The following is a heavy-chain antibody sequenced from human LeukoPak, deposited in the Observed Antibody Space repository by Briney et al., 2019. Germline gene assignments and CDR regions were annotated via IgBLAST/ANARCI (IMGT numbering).Heavy chain of an antibody. Sequence: KAGGSLRLSCAASGFTFSSYSMNWVRQAPGKGLEWVSSISSSSSYIYYADSVKGRFTISRDNAKNSLYLQMNSLRAEDTAVYYCARFLAAAGNDAFDIWGQGTMVTVSS. CDR2: ISSSSSYI. CDR3: ARFLAAAGNDAFDI. J-gene: IGHJ3*02. CDR1: GFTFSSYS. V-gene: IGHV3-21*01. D-gene: IGHD6-13*01.